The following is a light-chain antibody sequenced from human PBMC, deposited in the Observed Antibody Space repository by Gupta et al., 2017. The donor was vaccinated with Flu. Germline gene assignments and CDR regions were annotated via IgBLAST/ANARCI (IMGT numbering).Light chain of an antibody. J-gene: IGLJ3*02. CDR2: ANN. Sequence: QSVLTQPPSVSGAPGQRVTISCTGSSSNIGAGYDVHWYQQLPGTAPKLLIYANNIRPSGVPDRFSGSKSGASASLAITGLQADDEADYYCQSFDSSLRVFGGGTKVTVL. V-gene: IGLV1-40*01. CDR3: QSFDSSLRV. CDR1: SSNIGAGYD.